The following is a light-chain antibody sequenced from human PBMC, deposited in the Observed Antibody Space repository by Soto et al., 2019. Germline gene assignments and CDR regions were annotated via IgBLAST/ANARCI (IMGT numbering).Light chain of an antibody. Sequence: IVMTQSPANLSASPGERATLSCRASQSVNSNLAWYQQRPGQPPRLLIYGASTRSTGIPARFSGSGSGTEFSLTISNLQSEDFAVYYCQQYNIWPPLTFGGGTKVEIK. V-gene: IGKV3-15*01. CDR3: QQYNIWPPLT. CDR1: QSVNSN. J-gene: IGKJ4*01. CDR2: GAS.